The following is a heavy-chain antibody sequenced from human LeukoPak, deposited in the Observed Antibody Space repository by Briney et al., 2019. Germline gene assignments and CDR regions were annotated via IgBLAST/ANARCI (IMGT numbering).Heavy chain of an antibody. CDR3: AKSAYYDASGYYREYYFDY. J-gene: IGHJ4*02. CDR2: ISGSGGST. V-gene: IGHV3-23*01. CDR1: GFSFSNYA. Sequence: GGSLRLSCVSFGFSFSNYAMSWVRQAPGKGLEWVSSISGSGGSTHYADSVKGRLTISRDKTKNTLYMQMNSLRAEDTAVYYCAKSAYYDASGYYREYYFDYWGQGTLVTVSS. D-gene: IGHD3-22*01.